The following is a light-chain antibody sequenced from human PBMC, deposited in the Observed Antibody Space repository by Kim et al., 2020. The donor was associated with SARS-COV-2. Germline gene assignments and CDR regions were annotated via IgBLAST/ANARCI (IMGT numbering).Light chain of an antibody. Sequence: SVGDIVPITCRASKGISSYLAWYQQNPGKAPKLLIYAASTLQSGVPSRFSGSGSGTEFTLAISSLQPEDFATYYCQQLNSYPPTYTFGQGTKLEI. CDR3: QQLNSYPPTYT. V-gene: IGKV1-9*01. CDR1: KGISSY. CDR2: AAS. J-gene: IGKJ2*01.